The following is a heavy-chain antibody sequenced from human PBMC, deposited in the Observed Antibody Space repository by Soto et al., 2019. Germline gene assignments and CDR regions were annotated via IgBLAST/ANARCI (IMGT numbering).Heavy chain of an antibody. J-gene: IGHJ4*02. V-gene: IGHV4-30-2*02. D-gene: IGHD5-12*01. Sequence: SETLSLTCAVSGGSISSGGYSWSWIRQPPGKGLEWIGYIYHSGSTNYNPSLKSRVTISVDTSKNQFSLNLSSVTAADTAVYYCAGAGGYVLNFDHWGPGTLVTVSS. CDR2: IYHSGST. CDR1: GGSISSGGYS. CDR3: AGAGGYVLNFDH.